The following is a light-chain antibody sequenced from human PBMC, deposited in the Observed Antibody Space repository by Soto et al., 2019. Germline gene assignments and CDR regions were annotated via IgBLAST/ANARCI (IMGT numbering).Light chain of an antibody. CDR1: SSDIGGYNS. CDR2: DVT. CDR3: SSYTDRKNLV. J-gene: IGLJ1*01. Sequence: QSALTQSPSASGSPGQSVTISCTGTSSDIGGYNSVSWYQQHPGKAPKVMIYDVTKRPSGVPDRFSGSKSGNTSSLTVSALQAEDEADYYCSSYTDRKNLVSGTGTKLTVL. V-gene: IGLV2-8*01.